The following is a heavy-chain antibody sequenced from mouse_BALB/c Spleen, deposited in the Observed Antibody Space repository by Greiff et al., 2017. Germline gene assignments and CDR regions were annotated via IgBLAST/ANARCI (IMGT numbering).Heavy chain of an antibody. V-gene: IGHV1S81*02. D-gene: IGHD6-1*01. CDR2: INPSNGGT. CDR3: TRGGQYFDY. J-gene: IGHJ2*01. Sequence: QVQLKQPGAELVKPGASVKLSCKASGYTFTSYYMYWVKQRPGQGLEWIGGINPSNGGTNFNEKFKSKATLTVDKSSSTAYMQLSSLTSEDSAVYYCTRGGQYFDYWGQGTTLTVSS. CDR1: GYTFTSYY.